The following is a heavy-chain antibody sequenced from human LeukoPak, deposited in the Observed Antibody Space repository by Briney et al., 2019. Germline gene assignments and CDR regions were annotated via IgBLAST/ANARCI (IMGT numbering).Heavy chain of an antibody. CDR3: AREHFIVVVISSNWFDP. J-gene: IGHJ5*02. CDR2: INHSGST. Sequence: SETLSLTCAVYGGSFSGYYWSWIRQPPGKGLEWIGEINHSGSTNYNPSLKSRVTISVDTSKNQFSLKLSSVTAADTAVYYCAREHFIVVVISSNWFDPWGQGTLVTVSS. CDR1: GGSFSGYY. V-gene: IGHV4-34*01. D-gene: IGHD3-22*01.